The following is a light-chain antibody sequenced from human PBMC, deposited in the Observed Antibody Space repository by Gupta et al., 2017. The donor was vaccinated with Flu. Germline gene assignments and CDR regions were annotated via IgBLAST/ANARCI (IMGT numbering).Light chain of an antibody. CDR2: AVS. CDR1: RDIRRD. J-gene: IGKJ1*01. V-gene: IGKV1-6*01. CDR3: QQKYYYPRT. Sequence: IQMTQSPSSLSASVGDSVTITCRASRDIRRDVAWFPQKTGEAPRLLIFAVSNLQSRVPSRFSGSGSGTXFTLTIXNLQPEDFATYFCQQKYYYPRTFGXGTRVEV.